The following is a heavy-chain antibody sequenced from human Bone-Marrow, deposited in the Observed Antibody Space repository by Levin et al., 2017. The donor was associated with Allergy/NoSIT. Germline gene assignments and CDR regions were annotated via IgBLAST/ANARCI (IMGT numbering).Heavy chain of an antibody. Sequence: SETLSLTCTVSGGSISSYYWSWIRQPPGKGLEWIGYIYYSGSTNYNPSLKSRVTISVDTSKNQFSLKLSSVTAADTAVYYCARHPKPAWDCSSTSCYTEGGGNWFDPWGQGTLVTVSS. V-gene: IGHV4-59*08. CDR2: IYYSGST. CDR1: GGSISSYY. D-gene: IGHD2-2*02. J-gene: IGHJ5*02. CDR3: ARHPKPAWDCSSTSCYTEGGGNWFDP.